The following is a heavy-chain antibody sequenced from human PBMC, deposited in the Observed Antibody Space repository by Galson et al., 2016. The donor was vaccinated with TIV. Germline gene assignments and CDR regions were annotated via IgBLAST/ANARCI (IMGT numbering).Heavy chain of an antibody. CDR2: IYGGDSDT. V-gene: IGHV5-51*01. J-gene: IGHJ4*02. CDR1: GYTFTTYW. Sequence: QSGAEVKKTGESLKISCKGSGYTFTTYWIAWVRQMPGKGLEWMGIIYGGDSDTRYSPSFQGQVTMSADKFLSTAYLQWNSLQASDTAIYYCARHSYEYYDNTGPTGGFDYWGQGTLVTVSS. D-gene: IGHD3-22*01. CDR3: ARHSYEYYDNTGPTGGFDY.